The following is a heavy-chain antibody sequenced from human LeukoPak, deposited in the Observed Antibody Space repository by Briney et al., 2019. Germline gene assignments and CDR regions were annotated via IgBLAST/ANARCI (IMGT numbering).Heavy chain of an antibody. D-gene: IGHD2-21*02. J-gene: IGHJ4*02. CDR1: GFTFSSYA. CDR2: ISYDGSNK. V-gene: IGHV3-30*04. Sequence: GSLRLSCAASGFTFSSYAMHWVRQAPGKGLEWVAVISYDGSNKYYADSVKGRFTISRDNSKNTLYLQMNSLRAEDTAVYYCARDEGVIVVVTPYYFDYWGQGTLVTVSS. CDR3: ARDEGVIVVVTPYYFDY.